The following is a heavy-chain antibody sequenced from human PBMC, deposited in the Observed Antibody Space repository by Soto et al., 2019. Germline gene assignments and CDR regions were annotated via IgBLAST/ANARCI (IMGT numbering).Heavy chain of an antibody. D-gene: IGHD5-12*01. J-gene: IGHJ4*02. CDR1: GGTFSSYA. CDR2: IIPIFGTA. V-gene: IGHV1-69*13. CDR3: ARGFYSGLDY. Sequence: ASVKVSCKASGGTFSSYAISWVRQAPGQGLEWMGGIIPIFGTANYAQKFQGRVTITADESTSTAYMELSSLRSEYTAVYYCARGFYSGLDYWGQGTLVTVSS.